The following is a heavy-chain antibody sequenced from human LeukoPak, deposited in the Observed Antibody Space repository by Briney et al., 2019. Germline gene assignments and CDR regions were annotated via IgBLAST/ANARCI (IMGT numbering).Heavy chain of an antibody. Sequence: PSETLSLTCTVSGGSISSYYWSWIRQPPGKGLEWIGYIYYSGSTNYNPSLKSRVTISVDTSKNQFSLKLSSVTAADTAVYYCARGPKYYYGSGIYDPWGQGTLVTVSS. D-gene: IGHD3-10*01. CDR1: GGSISSYY. V-gene: IGHV4-59*12. J-gene: IGHJ5*02. CDR3: ARGPKYYYGSGIYDP. CDR2: IYYSGST.